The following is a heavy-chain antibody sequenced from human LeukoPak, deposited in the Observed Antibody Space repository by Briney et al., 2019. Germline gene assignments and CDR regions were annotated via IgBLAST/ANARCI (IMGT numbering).Heavy chain of an antibody. D-gene: IGHD1-26*01. CDR2: IYYSGYT. CDR3: ARRVGGTINRFDY. CDR1: GGSISSSSYY. J-gene: IGHJ4*02. V-gene: IGHV4-39*01. Sequence: SETLSLTCSVSGGSISSSSYYWGWIRQPPGKGLEWIGSIYYSGYTYYNPSLKSRVTISVDTSENQFSLKLRSVTAADTAVYSCARRVGGTINRFDYWGQGILVTVSS.